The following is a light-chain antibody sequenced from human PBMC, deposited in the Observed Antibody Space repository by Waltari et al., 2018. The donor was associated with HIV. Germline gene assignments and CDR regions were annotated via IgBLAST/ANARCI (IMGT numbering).Light chain of an antibody. Sequence: QSVLTQPPSASGTPGQRVTISCSGSSSNIGSNTVDWYRHLPGTAPKLVVHTKSQRPSGVPDRFSGSKSGTSASLAISGLQSEDEADYYCAAWDDSLSGRVFGGGTKLTVL. CDR3: AAWDDSLSGRV. J-gene: IGLJ3*02. CDR2: TKS. CDR1: SSNIGSNT. V-gene: IGLV1-44*01.